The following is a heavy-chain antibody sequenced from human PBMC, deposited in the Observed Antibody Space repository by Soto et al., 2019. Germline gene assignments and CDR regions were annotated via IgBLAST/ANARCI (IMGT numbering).Heavy chain of an antibody. D-gene: IGHD7-27*01. CDR3: AKDLGHGGRGAFYI. Sequence: QVQLVESGGGVVQPGRSLRLSCAASGFTFSSYGMHWVRQAPGKGLEWVALISYDGSNKYYADSVKGRFTISRDNSKNTLYLQMNSLRTEDTAVYYCAKDLGHGGRGAFYIWGQGTMVTVSS. CDR2: ISYDGSNK. CDR1: GFTFSSYG. V-gene: IGHV3-30*18. J-gene: IGHJ3*02.